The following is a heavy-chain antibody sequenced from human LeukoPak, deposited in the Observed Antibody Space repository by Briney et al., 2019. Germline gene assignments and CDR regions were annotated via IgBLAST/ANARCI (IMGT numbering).Heavy chain of an antibody. D-gene: IGHD6-13*01. CDR1: GGSFSGYY. CDR3: ARGWLIAAAPSV. J-gene: IGHJ6*04. Sequence: SETLSLTCAVYGGSFSGYYWSWIRQPPGKGLGWIGYISYSGSTNYNPSLKSRVTISVDTSKNQFSLTLTSVTAADTAVYYCARGWLIAAAPSVWGKGTTVTVSS. V-gene: IGHV4-59*01. CDR2: ISYSGST.